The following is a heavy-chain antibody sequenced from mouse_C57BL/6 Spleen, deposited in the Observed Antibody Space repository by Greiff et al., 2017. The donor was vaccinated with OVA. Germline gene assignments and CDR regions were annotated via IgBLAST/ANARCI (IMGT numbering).Heavy chain of an antibody. CDR1: GFTFSSYA. D-gene: IGHD1-1*01. V-gene: IGHV5-4*01. CDR3: ARGENYYGSFAY. Sequence: EVQLQESGGGLVKPGGSLKLSCAASGFTFSSYAMSWVRQTPEKRLEWVATISDGGSYTYYPDNVKGRFTISRDNAKNNLYLQMSHLKSEDTAMYYCARGENYYGSFAYWGQGTLVTVSA. J-gene: IGHJ3*01. CDR2: ISDGGSYT.